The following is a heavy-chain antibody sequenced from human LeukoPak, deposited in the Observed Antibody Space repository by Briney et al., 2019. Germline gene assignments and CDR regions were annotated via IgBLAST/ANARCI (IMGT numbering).Heavy chain of an antibody. V-gene: IGHV3-74*01. CDR2: INRDGSSA. CDR3: ARDPGITMVRGVIYYYYYMDV. CDR1: GFTFSSNW. Sequence: GGSLRLSCAASGFTFSSNWMHWVRQAPGKGLVWVSRINRDGSSASYADSVKGRFTISRDNAKNTLYLQMNSLRAEDTAVYYCARDPGITMVRGVIYYYYYMDVWGKGTTVTISS. D-gene: IGHD3-10*01. J-gene: IGHJ6*03.